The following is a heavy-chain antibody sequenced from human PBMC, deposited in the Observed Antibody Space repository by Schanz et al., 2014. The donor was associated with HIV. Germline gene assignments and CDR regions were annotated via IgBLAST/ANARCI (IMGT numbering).Heavy chain of an antibody. CDR3: ASSRPMGLEIDF. CDR2: INPKDGSA. V-gene: IGHV1-46*01. CDR1: GYTLSSYY. Sequence: QVQLVQSGAEVKKPGASVKLSCKASGYTLSSYYMQWVRQAPGQGLEWVGVINPKDGSATYAQKFQGRVTMTRDTSTSTAYMELSSLKSEDTAMYYCASSRPMGLEIDFWGQGTLVTVSS. J-gene: IGHJ4*02. D-gene: IGHD1-1*01.